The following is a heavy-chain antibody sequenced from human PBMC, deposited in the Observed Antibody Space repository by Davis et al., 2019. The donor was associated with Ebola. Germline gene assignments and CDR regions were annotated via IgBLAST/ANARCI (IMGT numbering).Heavy chain of an antibody. V-gene: IGHV4-61*08. Sequence: PETLSLTCTVSGGSISSGGYYWSWIRQPPGKGLEWIGYIYYSGSTNYNPSLKSRLTISVDTSKNQFSLKLSSVTAADTAVYYCAREYSSSYDYWGQGTLVTVSS. CDR1: GGSISSGGYY. J-gene: IGHJ4*02. CDR2: IYYSGST. CDR3: AREYSSSYDY. D-gene: IGHD6-6*01.